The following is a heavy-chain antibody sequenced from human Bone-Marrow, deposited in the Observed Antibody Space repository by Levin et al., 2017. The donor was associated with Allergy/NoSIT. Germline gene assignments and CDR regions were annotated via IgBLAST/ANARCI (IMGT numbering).Heavy chain of an antibody. D-gene: IGHD5-12*01. Sequence: GGSLRLSCAASGFTLSSYSMNWVRQAPGKGLEWVSYINAASKNIHYEDSVKGRFTISRDNAKNSLYLQMDNLRVEDTAVYYCARDGTHGYSGFDFDYWGQGTLVTVSS. CDR2: INAASKNI. J-gene: IGHJ4*02. CDR1: GFTLSSYS. V-gene: IGHV3-48*01. CDR3: ARDGTHGYSGFDFDY.